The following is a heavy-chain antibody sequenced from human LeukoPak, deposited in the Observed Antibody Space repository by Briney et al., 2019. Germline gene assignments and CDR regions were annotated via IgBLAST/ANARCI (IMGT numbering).Heavy chain of an antibody. CDR2: ISGSGGSS. D-gene: IGHD5-18*01. CDR1: GFTFSSYA. Sequence: GPLRLSCAASGFTFSSYAMSWVRQAPGKGLEWVSAISGSGGSSYYADSVKGRFTISRDNSKNTLYLQMNSLRAEDTAVYYCAKVAYSYGYLIDYWGQGTLVTVSS. V-gene: IGHV3-23*01. CDR3: AKVAYSYGYLIDY. J-gene: IGHJ4*02.